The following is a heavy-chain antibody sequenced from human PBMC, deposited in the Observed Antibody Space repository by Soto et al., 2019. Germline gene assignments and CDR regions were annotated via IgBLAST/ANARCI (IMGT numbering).Heavy chain of an antibody. Sequence: QVQLVESGGGVVQPGRSLRLSCAASGFTFSSYGMHWFRQAPGKGLEWVAVISDDGSNKYYADSVKGRFTISRDNSKNTLYLQMNSLRAEDTAVYYCAKGWRKYSRHYWGQGTLVTVSS. CDR1: GFTFSSYG. CDR3: AKGWRKYSRHY. V-gene: IGHV3-30*18. CDR2: ISDDGSNK. D-gene: IGHD6-6*01. J-gene: IGHJ4*02.